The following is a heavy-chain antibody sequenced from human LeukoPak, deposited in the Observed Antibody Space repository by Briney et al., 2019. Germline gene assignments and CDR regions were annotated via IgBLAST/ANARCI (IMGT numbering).Heavy chain of an antibody. CDR1: GFTFSTYG. CDR3: AKDCGYLGLDY. J-gene: IGHJ4*02. D-gene: IGHD3-22*01. Sequence: GGSLRLSCAASGFTFSTYGMRWVRQAPGKGLEWVAVIWDDGSTKYYADSVKGRFTISRDNSKNTLYLQMNSLRGEDTAVYYCAKDCGYLGLDYWGQGTLVTVSS. CDR2: IWDDGSTK. V-gene: IGHV3-30*02.